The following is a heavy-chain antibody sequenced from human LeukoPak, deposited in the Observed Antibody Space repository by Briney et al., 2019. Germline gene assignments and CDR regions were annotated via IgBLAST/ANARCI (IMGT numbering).Heavy chain of an antibody. D-gene: IGHD3-9*01. CDR3: ARVSYDILTGYSYIDY. J-gene: IGHJ4*02. V-gene: IGHV3-21*01. CDR1: GFTFSSYS. CDR2: ISSSSSYI. Sequence: GGSLRLSCAASGFTFSSYSMNWVRQAPGKGLEWVSSISSSSSYIYYADSVKGRFTISRDNAKNSLYLQMNSLRAEDTAVYYCARVSYDILTGYSYIDYWGQGTLVTVSS.